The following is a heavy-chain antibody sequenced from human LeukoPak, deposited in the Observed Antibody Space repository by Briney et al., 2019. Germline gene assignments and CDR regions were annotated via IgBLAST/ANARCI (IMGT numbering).Heavy chain of an antibody. V-gene: IGHV4-34*01. D-gene: IGHD2-2*01. CDR1: GGSFSGYY. CDR2: INYCGST. CDR3: ARGLAVSVVVPAAPGRRVRLDP. Sequence: PSETLSLTCAVYGGSFSGYYWRWIRQPPGRGLAWIGEINYCGSTNYNPSLKSRVTISVDTSKNQFSLKLSSVTAADTAVYYCARGLAVSVVVPAAPGRRVRLDPWGQGTLVTVSS. J-gene: IGHJ5*02.